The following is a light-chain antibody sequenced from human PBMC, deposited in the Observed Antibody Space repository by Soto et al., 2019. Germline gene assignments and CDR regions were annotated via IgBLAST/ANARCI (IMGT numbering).Light chain of an antibody. J-gene: IGKJ4*01. V-gene: IGKV1-9*01. Sequence: DIQLTQSPSFLSASLGDRVTITCRASQGSGSYLAWYQQKPGKAPRLLIYAASTLQSGVPSRFSGSGSDTEFTLTISSLQPEDFATYYCQQLNNYPLTFGGGTKVDNK. CDR2: AAS. CDR3: QQLNNYPLT. CDR1: QGSGSY.